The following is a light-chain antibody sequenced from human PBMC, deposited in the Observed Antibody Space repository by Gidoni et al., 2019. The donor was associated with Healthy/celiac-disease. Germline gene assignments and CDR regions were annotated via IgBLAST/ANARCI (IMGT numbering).Light chain of an antibody. CDR3: QQYHIYWT. Sequence: DIQMTQFPSTMSASVGDRVTITCRSSQSSSIWLAWYQQKPGKDTNLLIYSASSLESGVPSRFSCSGSGTLFTLTISSLQPDYFATYYCQQYHIYWTFGQGPKVEIK. CDR1: QSSSIW. V-gene: IGKV1-5*01. J-gene: IGKJ1*01. CDR2: SAS.